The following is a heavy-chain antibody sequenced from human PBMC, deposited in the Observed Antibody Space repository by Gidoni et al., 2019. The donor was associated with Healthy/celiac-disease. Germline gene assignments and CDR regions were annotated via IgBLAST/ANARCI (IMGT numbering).Heavy chain of an antibody. CDR2: ISSYNGKT. J-gene: IGHJ4*02. Sequence: QVQLVQSGAEVKKPGASVKVSCKDSGYTFTSYGIRWVRQDPRQGLEWVGWISSYNGKTTYAQKLHGRGTMTTDTSTSTAYMELRSLRSDDTAVYYFARAKRIAVAGTLIYWGQGTLVTVSS. CDR1: GYTFTSYG. D-gene: IGHD6-19*01. CDR3: ARAKRIAVAGTLIY. V-gene: IGHV1-18*04.